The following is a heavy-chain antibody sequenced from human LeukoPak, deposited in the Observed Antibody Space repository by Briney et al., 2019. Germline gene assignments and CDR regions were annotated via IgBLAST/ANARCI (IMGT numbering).Heavy chain of an antibody. CDR2: IFGSGGSP. D-gene: IGHD5-18*01. CDR1: GFTFGSHP. CDR3: GKTTVGYSSGQKPAWPVDY. Sequence: GGSLRLSCEASGFTFGSHPMYRVRQAPGKGLEWVAGIFGSGGSPHYADPVKGRFTISRDNSRNTVYLQINSLRAEDTAVYYCGKTTVGYSSGQKPAWPVDYWGQGTLVTVSS. V-gene: IGHV3-23*01. J-gene: IGHJ4*02.